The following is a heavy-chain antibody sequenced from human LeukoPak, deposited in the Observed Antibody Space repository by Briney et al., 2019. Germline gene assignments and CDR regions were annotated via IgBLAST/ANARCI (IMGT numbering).Heavy chain of an antibody. D-gene: IGHD3-10*01. CDR3: ARGGRGGSGSYYRY. CDR1: GYSISSGYY. Sequence: SGTLSLTCTVSGYSISSGYYWSWIRQPPGKGLEWIGEINHSGSTNYNPSLKSRVTISVDTSKNQFSLKLSSVTAADTAVYYCARGGRGGSGSYYRYWGQGTLVTVSS. V-gene: IGHV4-38-2*02. CDR2: INHSGST. J-gene: IGHJ4*02.